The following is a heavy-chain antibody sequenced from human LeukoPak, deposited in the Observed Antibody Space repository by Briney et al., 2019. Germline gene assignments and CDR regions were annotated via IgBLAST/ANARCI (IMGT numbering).Heavy chain of an antibody. CDR2: INLSSGST. CDR1: GYTFTSYY. V-gene: IGHV1-46*01. J-gene: IGHJ4*02. CDR3: ARGYTYGDY. D-gene: IGHD5-18*01. Sequence: GASVKVSCKASGYTFTSYYMHWVRQAPGQGLEWMGIINLSSGSTSYAQNFQGRVTMTRDTSSSTVNMELSSLRSEDTAVYYCARGYTYGDYWGQGTLVTVSS.